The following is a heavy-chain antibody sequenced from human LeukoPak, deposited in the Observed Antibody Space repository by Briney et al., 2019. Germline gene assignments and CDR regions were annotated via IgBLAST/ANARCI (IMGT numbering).Heavy chain of an antibody. CDR2: IYSGGSGST. CDR1: GFTVSSSY. D-gene: IGHD6-13*01. V-gene: IGHV3-53*01. CDR3: ARVDRVGQQRKLDY. J-gene: IGHJ4*02. Sequence: GGSLRLSCAASGFTVSSSYMSWVRQAPGKGLEWVSVIYSGGSGSTYYADSVKGRFTISRDNSKNTLNLQMNSLRAEDTAVYYCARVDRVGQQRKLDYWGQGTLVTVSS.